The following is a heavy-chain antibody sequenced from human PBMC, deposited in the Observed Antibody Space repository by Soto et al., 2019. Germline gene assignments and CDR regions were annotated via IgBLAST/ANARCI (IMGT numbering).Heavy chain of an antibody. J-gene: IGHJ3*02. CDR1: GFTFDDYA. D-gene: IGHD2-2*01. V-gene: IGHV3-9*01. CDR2: ISWNSGSI. Sequence: GGSLRLSCAASGFTFDDYAMHWVRQAPGKGLEWVSGISWNSGSIGYADSVKGRFTISRDNAKNSLYLQMNSLRAEDTALYYCAKDIAVPDSHAFDIWGQGTMVTVSS. CDR3: AKDIAVPDSHAFDI.